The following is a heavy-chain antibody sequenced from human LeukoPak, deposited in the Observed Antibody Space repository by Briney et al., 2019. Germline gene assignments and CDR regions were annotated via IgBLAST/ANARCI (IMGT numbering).Heavy chain of an antibody. D-gene: IGHD3-10*01. Sequence: GGSLILSCAASGFTFSSYAMHWVRQAPGKALEWVAVISYDGINKYYADSVKGRFTISRDNSKNTLYLQMNSLRVEDTAVYYCARAAHGSGLDYWGQGTLVTVSS. CDR3: ARAAHGSGLDY. CDR2: ISYDGINK. V-gene: IGHV3-30-3*01. J-gene: IGHJ4*02. CDR1: GFTFSSYA.